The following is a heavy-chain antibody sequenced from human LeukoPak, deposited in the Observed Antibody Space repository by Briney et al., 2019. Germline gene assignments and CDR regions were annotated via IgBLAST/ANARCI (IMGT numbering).Heavy chain of an antibody. Sequence: GRSLRLSCAAAGFTFSSSSMNWVRQAPGKGLEWVSYISSSSSTIYYADSVKGRFTISKDNAKNSLYLQRNSPRAEDTAVYYCARGQPPDYYYYYMDVWGKGTTVTVSS. CDR1: GFTFSSSS. CDR2: ISSSSSTI. CDR3: ARGQPPDYYYYYMDV. V-gene: IGHV3-48*04. J-gene: IGHJ6*03. D-gene: IGHD1-14*01.